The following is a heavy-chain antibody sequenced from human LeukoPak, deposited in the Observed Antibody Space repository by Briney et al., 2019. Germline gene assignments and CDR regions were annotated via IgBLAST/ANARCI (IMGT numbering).Heavy chain of an antibody. J-gene: IGHJ4*02. CDR2: VHFSGST. V-gene: IGHV4-4*07. D-gene: IGHD3-22*01. Sequence: SETLSLTCAVSGASVTSHHWAWIRQPAGKGLEWVGRVHFSGSTNYNPSLRSRVAVSLDRSKNELSLTLRSVSAADTAVYYCTRDESSRDHSGGYHFWGRGVLVTVSS. CDR3: TRDESSRDHSGGYHF. CDR1: GASVTSHH.